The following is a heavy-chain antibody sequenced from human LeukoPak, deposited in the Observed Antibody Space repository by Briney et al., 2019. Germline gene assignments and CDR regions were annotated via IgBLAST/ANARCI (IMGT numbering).Heavy chain of an antibody. CDR2: ISPNAVNK. D-gene: IGHD3-10*01. J-gene: IGHJ4*02. Sequence: GGSLRLSCVASGFNFSNYYMSWIRQAPGKGLEWISYISPNAVNKYYVESVKGRFTISRDNAKSSLFLQMNSLRGEDTAVYYCAGSGSPDDYWGQGTLVTVSS. V-gene: IGHV3-11*01. CDR3: AGSGSPDDY. CDR1: GFNFSNYY.